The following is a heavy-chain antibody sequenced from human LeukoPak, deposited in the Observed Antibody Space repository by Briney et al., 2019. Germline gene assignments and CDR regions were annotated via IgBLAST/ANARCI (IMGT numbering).Heavy chain of an antibody. V-gene: IGHV3-7*01. CDR1: GFTFSSYW. D-gene: IGHD3-3*01. J-gene: IGHJ3*02. CDR2: IRQDGSGK. CDR3: ARGSRFGVVERDAFDI. Sequence: GGSLRLSCATSGFTFSSYWMSWVRQTPGKGLEWVANIRQDGSGKYYVDSVKGRFTISRDNAKNSLYLQMNSLRAEDTAVYYCARGSRFGVVERDAFDIWGQGTMVTVSS.